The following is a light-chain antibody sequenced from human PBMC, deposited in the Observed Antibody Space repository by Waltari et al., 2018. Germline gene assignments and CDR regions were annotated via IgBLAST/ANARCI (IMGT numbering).Light chain of an antibody. V-gene: IGLV1-40*01. CDR1: SSNVGAGFD. J-gene: IGLJ2*01. Sequence: QSVLTQPPSVSGAPGQRVTTSCTGSSSNVGAGFDVHWYQQLPEAAPKLLISGDNNRPPGVPDRFAASTSGTSASLAITGRQAEDEADYYCQSYDNSLSGPVVFGGGTKLTV. CDR2: GDN. CDR3: QSYDNSLSGPVV.